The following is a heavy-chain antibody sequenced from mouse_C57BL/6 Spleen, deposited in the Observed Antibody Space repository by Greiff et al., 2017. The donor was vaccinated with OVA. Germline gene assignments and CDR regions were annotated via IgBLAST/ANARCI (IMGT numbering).Heavy chain of an antibody. CDR1: GYSITSGYY. CDR3: ARAYGSSHWYFDV. J-gene: IGHJ1*03. Sequence: EVQRVESGPGLVKPSQSLSLTCSVTGYSITSGYYWTWIRQFPGNKLEWMGYISYDGSNNYNPSLKNRISITRDTSKNQFFLKLNSVTTEDTATYYCARAYGSSHWYFDVWGTGTTVTVSS. D-gene: IGHD1-1*01. CDR2: ISYDGSN. V-gene: IGHV3-6*01.